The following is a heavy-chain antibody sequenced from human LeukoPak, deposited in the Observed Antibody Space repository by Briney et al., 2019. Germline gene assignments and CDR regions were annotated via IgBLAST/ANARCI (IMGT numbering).Heavy chain of an antibody. Sequence: ASVKVSCKASGYTFTGYHIHWVRQAPGQGLEWMGWINPKSGGTNYAQKFEGWVTMTRDTSMSTVYMELSRLKSDDTAVYYCARDLPRVDCSSTSCPPDAFDIWGQGTMVTVSS. CDR3: ARDLPRVDCSSTSCPPDAFDI. D-gene: IGHD2-2*01. V-gene: IGHV1-2*04. J-gene: IGHJ3*02. CDR1: GYTFTGYH. CDR2: INPKSGGT.